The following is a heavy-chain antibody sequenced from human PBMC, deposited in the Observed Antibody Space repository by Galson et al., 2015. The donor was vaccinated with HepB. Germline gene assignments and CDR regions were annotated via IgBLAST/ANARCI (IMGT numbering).Heavy chain of an antibody. CDR1: GFTVSSNY. V-gene: IGHV3-53*04. CDR3: ASLYCTGSSCFYGIDD. J-gene: IGHJ6*02. Sequence: SLRLSCAASGFTVSSNYMSWVRQAPGKGLEWVSVIYSGGSTYYADSVKGRFTISRHNSKNTLYHQMNSLRAEDTAVYYCASLYCTGSSCFYGIDDWGQGTTVTVSS. CDR2: IYSGGST. D-gene: IGHD2-15*01.